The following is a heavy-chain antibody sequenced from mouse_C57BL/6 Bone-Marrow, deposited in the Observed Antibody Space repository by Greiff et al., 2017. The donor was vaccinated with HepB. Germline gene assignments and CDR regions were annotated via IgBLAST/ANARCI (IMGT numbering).Heavy chain of an antibody. J-gene: IGHJ3*01. Sequence: EVQLQQSVAELVRPGASVKLSCTASGFNIKNTYMHWVKQRPEQGLEWIGRIDPANGNTKYAPKFQGKATITADTANNTSYLQLSSLTSEDTAIYYCARGGVGKRAWFAYWDQGTLVTVSA. CDR2: IDPANGNT. CDR3: ARGGVGKRAWFAY. V-gene: IGHV14-3*01. D-gene: IGHD1-1*01. CDR1: GFNIKNTY.